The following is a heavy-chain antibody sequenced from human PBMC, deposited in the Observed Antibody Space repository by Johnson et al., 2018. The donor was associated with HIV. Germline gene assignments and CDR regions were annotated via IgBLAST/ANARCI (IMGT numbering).Heavy chain of an antibody. D-gene: IGHD2-8*01. CDR2: INWTGGTT. J-gene: IGHJ3*02. CDR1: GFTFDDYA. Sequence: VQLVECGGGLVQPGRSVRLSCAASGFTFDDYAMHWVRQAPGQGLEWVSGINWTGGTTGYADSVKGRFSISRDNAKKSLYLQMNSLGAGDTALYYCVRGWRYCSNGVCFDAFDIWGQGKMVTVSS. V-gene: IGHV3-9*01. CDR3: VRGWRYCSNGVCFDAFDI.